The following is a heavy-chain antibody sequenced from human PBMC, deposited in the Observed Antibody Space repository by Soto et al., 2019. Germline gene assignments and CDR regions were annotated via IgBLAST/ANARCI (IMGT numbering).Heavy chain of an antibody. J-gene: IGHJ4*02. V-gene: IGHV3-23*01. CDR3: ARGFYDSSGYLEPLYFDY. CDR1: GFTFSSYA. Sequence: GSLRLSCAASGFTFSSYAMSWVRQAPGKGLEWVSAISGSGGSTYYADSVKGRFTISRDNSKNTLYLQMNSLRAEDTAVYYCARGFYDSSGYLEPLYFDYWGQGTLVTVSS. D-gene: IGHD3-22*01. CDR2: ISGSGGST.